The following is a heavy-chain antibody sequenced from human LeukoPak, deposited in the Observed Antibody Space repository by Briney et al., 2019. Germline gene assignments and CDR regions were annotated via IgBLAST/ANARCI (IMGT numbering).Heavy chain of an antibody. J-gene: IGHJ4*02. Sequence: GESLKISCKGSGYSFTSYWIGWVRLMPGKGLEWMGIIYPGDSDTRHSPSLQGQVIISADKSISTAYLQWSSLKASDTAMYYCARRAYIYGFDYWGQGTLVTVSS. CDR2: IYPGDSDT. D-gene: IGHD5-18*01. CDR3: ARRAYIYGFDY. V-gene: IGHV5-51*01. CDR1: GYSFTSYW.